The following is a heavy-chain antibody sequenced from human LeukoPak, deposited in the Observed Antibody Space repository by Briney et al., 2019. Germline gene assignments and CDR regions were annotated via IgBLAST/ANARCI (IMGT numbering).Heavy chain of an antibody. CDR3: VKDGDGMDV. Sequence: GGSLRLSCAASGFTFSSYAMHWVRQAPGKGLEWVAVISYDGSNKYYADSVKGRFTISRDNSKSTVYLELSSLRPEDTAVYYCVKDGDGMDVWGQGTSVTVSS. D-gene: IGHD2-15*01. V-gene: IGHV3-30*14. J-gene: IGHJ6*02. CDR2: ISYDGSNK. CDR1: GFTFSSYA.